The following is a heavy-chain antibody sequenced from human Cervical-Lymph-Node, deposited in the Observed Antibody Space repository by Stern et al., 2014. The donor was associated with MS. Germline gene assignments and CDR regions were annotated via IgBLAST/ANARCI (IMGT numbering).Heavy chain of an antibody. V-gene: IGHV7-4-1*01. CDR1: GYDFRRYA. CDR3: TSRGAGEFGVSPTGS. J-gene: IGHJ5*02. Sequence: VQLVESGSEWKKPGASVKISCKASGYDFRRYAMNWVRQAPGQGLEWMGWINSATGDPLYAQGFAGRFVFSLDTSVRPAYLQIVSLRTEDTAIYYCTSRGAGEFGVSPTGSWGQGTLVTVSS. CDR2: INSATGDP. D-gene: IGHD2-21*01.